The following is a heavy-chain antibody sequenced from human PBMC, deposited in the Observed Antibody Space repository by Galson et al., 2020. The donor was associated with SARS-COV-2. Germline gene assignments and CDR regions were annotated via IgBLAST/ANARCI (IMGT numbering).Heavy chain of an antibody. CDR3: VRNGGVFAISSQTYLHY. CDR1: GFTFNNYG. CDR2: ISYEGSIK. Sequence: GGSLRLSCEASGFTFNNYGMQWVRQAPGKGLEWVASISYEGSIKDFADFVKGRFYISRDSSKKMVYLQMNGLRTEDSAVYYCVRNGGVFAISSQTYLHYWGQGTLVTVSS. J-gene: IGHJ4*02. D-gene: IGHD2-8*01. V-gene: IGHV3-30*03.